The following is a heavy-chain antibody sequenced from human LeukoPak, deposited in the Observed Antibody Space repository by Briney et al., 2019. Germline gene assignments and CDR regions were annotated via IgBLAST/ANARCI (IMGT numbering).Heavy chain of an antibody. CDR3: ARSPRRSSFSY. Sequence: PSETLSLTCTVSGGSISRSDYYWSWIRQPPGKGLEWIGYIYYSGSTYYNPSLKSRVTISVDTSKNQFSLKLSSVTAADTAVYYCARSPRRSSFSYWGQGTLVTVSS. J-gene: IGHJ4*02. CDR1: GGSISRSDYY. D-gene: IGHD6-13*01. V-gene: IGHV4-30-4*01. CDR2: IYYSGST.